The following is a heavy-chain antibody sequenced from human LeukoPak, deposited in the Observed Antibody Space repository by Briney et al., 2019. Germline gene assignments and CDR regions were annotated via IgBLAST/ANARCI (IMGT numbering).Heavy chain of an antibody. J-gene: IGHJ5*02. V-gene: IGHV3-7*01. D-gene: IGHD1/OR15-1a*01. Sequence: GGSLRLSCATSGFTFSSYWMSWVRQAPGKGLEWVANIKQDGSEKHYVDAVKGRFTISRDNAKNTLYLQMNSLRVEDTAVYYCARDPRNKGFDPWGQGTLVTVSS. CDR1: GFTFSSYW. CDR3: ARDPRNKGFDP. CDR2: IKQDGSEK.